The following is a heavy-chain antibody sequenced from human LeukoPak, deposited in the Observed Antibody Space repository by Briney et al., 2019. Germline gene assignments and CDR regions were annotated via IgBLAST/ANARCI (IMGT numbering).Heavy chain of an antibody. Sequence: ASVKVSCKVSGYTLTELSMHWVRQAPGQGLEWMGWINPNSGGTNYAQKFQGRVTMTRDTSISTAYMELSRLRSDDTAVYYCARVPLGGYCSSTSCYEAYWGQGTLVTVSS. V-gene: IGHV1-2*02. J-gene: IGHJ4*02. D-gene: IGHD2-2*01. CDR1: GYTLTELS. CDR3: ARVPLGGYCSSTSCYEAY. CDR2: INPNSGGT.